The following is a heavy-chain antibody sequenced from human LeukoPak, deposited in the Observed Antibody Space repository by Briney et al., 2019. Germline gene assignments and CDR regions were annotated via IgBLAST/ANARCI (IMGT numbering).Heavy chain of an antibody. CDR2: ISSSSSYI. V-gene: IGHV3-21*01. D-gene: IGHD3-16*01. CDR1: GFPSSSFS. CDR3: ARVGGAVRIDY. Sequence: GGSLGLSCAASGFPSSSFSMNWVGRAPGKGLEWVSSISSSSSYIYYADSVKGRFTISRDNAKNSLYLQMNSLRAEDTAVYYCARVGGAVRIDYWGQGTLVTVSS. J-gene: IGHJ4*02.